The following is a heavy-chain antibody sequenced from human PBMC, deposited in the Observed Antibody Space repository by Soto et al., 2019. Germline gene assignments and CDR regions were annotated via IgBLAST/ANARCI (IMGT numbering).Heavy chain of an antibody. CDR2: MNPNSGNT. J-gene: IGHJ4*02. Sequence: QVQLVQSGAEVKKPGASVKVSCKASGYTFTSYDINWVRQATGQGLEWMGWMNPNSGNTGYAQKFQGRVTMTRNTXXXXXXXXXXXXXXXXTXXXXXXXXKVDASDYWGQGTLVTVSS. CDR1: GYTFTSYD. CDR3: XXXKVDASDY. V-gene: IGHV1-8*01. D-gene: IGHD2-15*01.